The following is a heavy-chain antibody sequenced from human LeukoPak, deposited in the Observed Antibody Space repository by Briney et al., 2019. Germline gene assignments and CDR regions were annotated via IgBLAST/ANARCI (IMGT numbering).Heavy chain of an antibody. Sequence: PRGSLRLSCAASGFTFSSYSMNWVRQAPGKGLEWVSSISSSSSYIYYADSVKGRFTISRDNAKNSLYLQMNSLRAEDTAVYYCARPIALAGTDYYYYMDVWGKGTTLTVSS. CDR3: ARPIALAGTDYYYYMDV. J-gene: IGHJ6*03. V-gene: IGHV3-21*01. CDR1: GFTFSSYS. D-gene: IGHD6-19*01. CDR2: ISSSSSYI.